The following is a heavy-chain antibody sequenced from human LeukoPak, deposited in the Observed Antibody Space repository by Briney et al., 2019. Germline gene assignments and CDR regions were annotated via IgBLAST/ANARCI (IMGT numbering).Heavy chain of an antibody. CDR2: IIPIFGTA. Sequence: SVKVSCKASGGTFSSYAISWVRQAPGQGLEWMGRIIPIFGTANYAQKFQGRVTITTDESTSTAYMELSSLRSEDTAVYYCAREVWSGYYDYFDYWAQGTLVTVSS. J-gene: IGHJ4*02. CDR3: AREVWSGYYDYFDY. D-gene: IGHD3-3*01. V-gene: IGHV1-69*05. CDR1: GGTFSSYA.